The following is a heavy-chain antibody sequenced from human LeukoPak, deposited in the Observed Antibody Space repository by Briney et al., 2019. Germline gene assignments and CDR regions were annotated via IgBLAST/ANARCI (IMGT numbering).Heavy chain of an antibody. CDR3: ARDTGYDILTGYHFDY. Sequence: ASVKVSCKASGYTFTSYAMHWVRQAPGQRLEWMGWINAGNGNTKYSQKFQGRVTITRDTSASTAYMELSSLRSEDTAVYYCARDTGYDILTGYHFDYWGQGTLVIVSS. CDR1: GYTFTSYA. V-gene: IGHV1-3*01. CDR2: INAGNGNT. J-gene: IGHJ4*02. D-gene: IGHD3-9*01.